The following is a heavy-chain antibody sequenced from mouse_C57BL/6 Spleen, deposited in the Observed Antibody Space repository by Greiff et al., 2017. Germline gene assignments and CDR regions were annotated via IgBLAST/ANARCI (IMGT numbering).Heavy chain of an antibody. V-gene: IGHV1-39*01. CDR2: INPNYGTT. CDR1: GYSFTDYN. D-gene: IGHD1-1*01. J-gene: IGHJ2*01. Sequence: EVQVVESGPELVKPGASVKISCKASGYSFTDYNMNWVKQSNGKSLEWIGVINPNYGTTSYNQKFKGKATLTADQSSSTAYLQLNSLTSEDSAGYYCARSICNSYHYFDYGGRGTTLTVSS. CDR3: ARSICNSYHYFDY.